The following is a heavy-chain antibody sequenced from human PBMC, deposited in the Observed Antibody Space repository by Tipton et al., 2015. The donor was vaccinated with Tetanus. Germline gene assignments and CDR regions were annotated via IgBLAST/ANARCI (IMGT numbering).Heavy chain of an antibody. D-gene: IGHD2-2*02. J-gene: IGHJ6*02. Sequence: SLRLSCAASGFSFSDYYMSWIRQAPGKGLEWVSSISSSSFYIYYADSVKGRFTISKDNAKNSLYLQMSSLRAEDTAVYYCARDGVVPASILGGDYYYGMDVWGQGTTVTVSS. CDR2: ISSSSFYI. V-gene: IGHV3-11*06. CDR3: ARDGVVPASILGGDYYYGMDV. CDR1: GFSFSDYY.